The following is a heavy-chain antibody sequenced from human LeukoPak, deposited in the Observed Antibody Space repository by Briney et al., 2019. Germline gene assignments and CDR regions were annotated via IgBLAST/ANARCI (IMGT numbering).Heavy chain of an antibody. CDR1: GFTVSSNY. D-gene: IGHD5-18*01. Sequence: GGSLRPSCAASGFTVSSNYMSWVRQAPGKGLEWVSVIYSGGSTYYADSVKGRFTISRDNSKNTLYLQMNSLRAEDTAVYYCAKGTGYSYAYSFDYWGQGTLVTVSS. CDR3: AKGTGYSYAYSFDY. CDR2: IYSGGST. V-gene: IGHV3-66*01. J-gene: IGHJ4*02.